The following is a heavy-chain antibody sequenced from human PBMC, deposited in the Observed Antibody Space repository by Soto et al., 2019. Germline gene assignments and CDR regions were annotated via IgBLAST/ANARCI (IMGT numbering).Heavy chain of an antibody. CDR1: RFTFSSYA. CDR2: ISYDGSNK. J-gene: IGHJ4*02. Sequence: QVQLVESGGGVVQPGRSLRLSCAASRFTFSSYAMHWVRQAPGKGLEWVAVISYDGSNKYYADSVKGRFTISRDNSKNALYLQMNSLRAWDTDVYYCAREHTYDILAGYLIGGFDYWGQGTLVTVSS. D-gene: IGHD3-9*01. CDR3: AREHTYDILAGYLIGGFDY. V-gene: IGHV3-30-3*01.